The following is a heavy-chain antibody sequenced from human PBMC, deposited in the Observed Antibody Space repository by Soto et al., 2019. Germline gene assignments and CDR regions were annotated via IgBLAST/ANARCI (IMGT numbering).Heavy chain of an antibody. CDR3: ARVRTGLGWDY. V-gene: IGHV1-3*01. D-gene: IGHD6-19*01. CDR1: GYTFSRYA. Sequence: ASVKVSCKASGYTFSRYAIHWVRQAPGERLEWMGWINAGKGDRKYSQKFQDRVTITWDTSATAIYMELRSLRSEDTAVYYCARVRTGLGWDYWGQGTLVTVSS. J-gene: IGHJ4*02. CDR2: INAGKGDR.